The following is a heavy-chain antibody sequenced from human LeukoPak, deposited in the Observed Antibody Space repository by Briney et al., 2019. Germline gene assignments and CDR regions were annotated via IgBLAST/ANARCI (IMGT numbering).Heavy chain of an antibody. J-gene: IGHJ4*02. CDR1: GFTFGDYA. Sequence: GGSLRLSCTTSGFTFGDYALSWVRQAPGKGLEWVGFIRTKPYGGTPEYAASVKGRSTISRDDSKSIAYLEMNSLKTEDTAVYYCTRDHHGDVHFDYWGQGTQVTVSS. D-gene: IGHD4-17*01. CDR2: IRTKPYGGTP. V-gene: IGHV3-49*04. CDR3: TRDHHGDVHFDY.